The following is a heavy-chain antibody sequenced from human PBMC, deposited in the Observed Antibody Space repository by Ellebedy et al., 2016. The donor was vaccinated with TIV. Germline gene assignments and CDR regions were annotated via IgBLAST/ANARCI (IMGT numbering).Heavy chain of an antibody. CDR3: ARSEYYYDSSGYYLGYYYYGMDV. CDR2: ISSSSSYI. CDR1: GFTFSSYS. J-gene: IGHJ6*02. D-gene: IGHD3-22*01. Sequence: PGGSLRLSCAASGFTFSSYSMNWVRQAPGKGLEWVSSISSSSSYIYYADSVKGRFTISRDNAKNSLYLQMNSLRAEDTAVYYCARSEYYYDSSGYYLGYYYYGMDVWGQGTTVTVSS. V-gene: IGHV3-21*01.